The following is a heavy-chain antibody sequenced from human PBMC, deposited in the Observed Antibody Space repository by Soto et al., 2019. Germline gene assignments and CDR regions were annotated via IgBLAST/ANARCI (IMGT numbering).Heavy chain of an antibody. CDR1: GGSFSGYY. CDR2: IGHGGGT. J-gene: IGHJ4*02. CDR3: ARHGGYYFDY. Sequence: SETLSLTCAVYGGSFSGYYWSGIRQPPGKGLEWIGEIGHGGGTIYNPSLETRVTMSEDSSNNQFSLKVNSVTAADTAVYYCARHGGYYFDYWGQGAPVTVSS. D-gene: IGHD3-16*01. V-gene: IGHV4-34*01.